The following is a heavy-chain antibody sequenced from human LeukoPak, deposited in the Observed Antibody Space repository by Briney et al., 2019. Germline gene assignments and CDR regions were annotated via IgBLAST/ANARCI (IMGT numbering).Heavy chain of an antibody. V-gene: IGHV3-11*04. CDR3: ERVSPYSSSFSYYGMDV. J-gene: IGHJ6*02. D-gene: IGHD6-6*01. CDR1: GVTFSDYY. Sequence: PGGALRLSCAASGVTFSDYYMSWVRQAPGRGLEWVSYISSSGSTIYYADSVKGRFTISRDNAKNSLYLQMNSLRAEDTAVYYCERVSPYSSSFSYYGMDVWGQGTTVTVSS. CDR2: ISSSGSTI.